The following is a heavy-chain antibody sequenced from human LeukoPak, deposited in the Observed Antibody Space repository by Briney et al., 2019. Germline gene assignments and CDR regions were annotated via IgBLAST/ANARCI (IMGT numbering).Heavy chain of an antibody. CDR1: GISFSKYA. Sequence: GGSLRLSCAASGISFSKYAMSWVRQAPGKGLECVAXVNAGGGRTXXXXXXXGRFTISRDNSKNTLYLQMNSLSTEDTAVYYXAXXXSXLXXYXGMDVWGQGTTVTVSS. CDR3: AXXXSXLXXYXGMDV. J-gene: IGHJ6*02. CDR2: VNAGGGRT. V-gene: IGHV3-23*01.